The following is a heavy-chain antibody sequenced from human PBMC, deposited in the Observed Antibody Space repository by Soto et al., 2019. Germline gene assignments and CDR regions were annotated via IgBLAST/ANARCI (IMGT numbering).Heavy chain of an antibody. CDR3: TTEGAILYSFDY. J-gene: IGHJ4*02. CDR1: GFTFSNAW. D-gene: IGHD3-10*01. CDR2: IKSKTDGGTT. V-gene: IGHV3-15*07. Sequence: EVQLVESGGGLVQPGGSLRLSCAASGFTFSNAWMNWVRQAPGKGLECVGRIKSKTDGGTTDYAAPVKGRFSISRDDSKNTLYLQMNSLKTEDTAVYYCTTEGAILYSFDYCGQGPLVNVSS.